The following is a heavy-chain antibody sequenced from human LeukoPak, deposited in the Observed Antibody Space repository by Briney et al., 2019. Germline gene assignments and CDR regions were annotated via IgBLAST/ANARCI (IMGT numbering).Heavy chain of an antibody. CDR3: ARSLTIGGIVVVTYDY. CDR2: ISGDGATL. J-gene: IGHJ4*02. V-gene: IGHV3-9*01. Sequence: HPGGSLRLSCVASGYIFGEYAMHWIRQTAGGGLEWVSSISGDGATLAYADSVRGRFTISRDNAKNSLYLQMNSLRAEDTAVYYCARSLTIGGIVVVTYDYWGQGTLDTVSS. D-gene: IGHD3-22*01. CDR1: GYIFGEYA.